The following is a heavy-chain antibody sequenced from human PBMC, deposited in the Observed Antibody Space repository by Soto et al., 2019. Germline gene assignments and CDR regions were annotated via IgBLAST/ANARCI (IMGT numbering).Heavy chain of an antibody. V-gene: IGHV1-8*01. CDR2: MNPNSGNT. J-gene: IGHJ6*02. CDR1: GYTFTSYD. D-gene: IGHD3-9*01. CDR3: ARGAIFDLPRLKYYYYCMDV. Sequence: ASVKVSCKASGYTFTSYDINWVRQATGQGLEWMGWMNPNSGNTGYAQKFQGRVTMTRNTSISTAYMELSSLRSEDTAVYYCARGAIFDLPRLKYYYYCMDVWGQGTTVTVSS.